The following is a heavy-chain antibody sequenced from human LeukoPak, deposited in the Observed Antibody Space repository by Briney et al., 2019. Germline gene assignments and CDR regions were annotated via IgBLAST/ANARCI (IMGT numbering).Heavy chain of an antibody. CDR2: IYHSGST. V-gene: IGHV4-38-2*01. CDR1: GYSISSGYY. Sequence: PSETLSLTCAVSGYSISSGYYWGWIRPPPGKGLEWIGIIYHSGSTYYNQSLKRRVTISVDTSKNQFSLKLSSVTAADTAVYYCARPRLSYDFWSGYIYWGQGTLVSVSS. CDR3: ARPRLSYDFWSGYIY. J-gene: IGHJ4*02. D-gene: IGHD3-3*01.